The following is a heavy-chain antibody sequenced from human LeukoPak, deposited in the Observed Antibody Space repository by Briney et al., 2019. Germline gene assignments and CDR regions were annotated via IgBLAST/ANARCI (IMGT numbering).Heavy chain of an antibody. CDR1: GYTFTSYG. J-gene: IGHJ4*02. V-gene: IGHV1-18*01. CDR2: ISAYNGNT. Sequence: GASVKVSCKASGYTFTSYGISWVRQAPGQGLEWMGWISAYNGNTNYAQKLQGRVTMTTDTSTSTAYMELRSLRSDDTAVYHCARGGGYHDSSGYYYDYYYFDYWGQGTLSPSPQ. CDR3: ARGGGYHDSSGYYYDYYYFDY. D-gene: IGHD3-22*01.